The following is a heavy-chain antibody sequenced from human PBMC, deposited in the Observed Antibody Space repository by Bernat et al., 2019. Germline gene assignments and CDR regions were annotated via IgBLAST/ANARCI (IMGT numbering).Heavy chain of an antibody. CDR3: ARGWSHYMDV. CDR2: IYYSGST. Sequence: QVQLQESGPGLVKPSETLSLTCTVSGGSISGYYWSWIRQPPGKGLEWIGYIYYSGSTNYNPSLKSRVTISVDTSKNQFSLKLSSVTAADTAVYYCARGWSHYMDVWGKGTTVTVSS. J-gene: IGHJ6*03. V-gene: IGHV4-59*01. CDR1: GGSISGYY. D-gene: IGHD6-13*01.